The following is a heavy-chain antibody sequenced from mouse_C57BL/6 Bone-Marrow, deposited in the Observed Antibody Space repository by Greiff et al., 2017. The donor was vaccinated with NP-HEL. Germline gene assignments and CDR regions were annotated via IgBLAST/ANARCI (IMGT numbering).Heavy chain of an antibody. J-gene: IGHJ1*03. Sequence: EVKLQESGGGLVQPGGSLSLSCAASGFTFTDYYMSWVRQPPGKALEWLGFIRNKANGYTTEYSASVKGRFTISRDNSQSILYLQLNALRAEASATYYWERYIPPPAGSSYDWYFDVWGTGTTVTVSS. D-gene: IGHD1-1*01. CDR1: GFTFTDYY. V-gene: IGHV7-3*01. CDR2: IRNKANGYTT. CDR3: ERYIPPPAGSSYDWYFDV.